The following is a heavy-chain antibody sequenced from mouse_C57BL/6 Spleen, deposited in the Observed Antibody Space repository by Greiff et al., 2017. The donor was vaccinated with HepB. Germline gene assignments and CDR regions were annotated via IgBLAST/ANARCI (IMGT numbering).Heavy chain of an antibody. Sequence: QVQLQQPGAELVKPGASVKLSCKASGYTFTSYWMQWVKQRPGQGLEWIGEIDPSDSYTNYNHKFKGKATLTVDTSSSTAYMQLSSLTSEDSAVYYCARSVTLYAMDYWGQGTSVTVSS. CDR3: ARSVTLYAMDY. J-gene: IGHJ4*01. CDR1: GYTFTSYW. V-gene: IGHV1-50*01. CDR2: IDPSDSYT. D-gene: IGHD2-5*01.